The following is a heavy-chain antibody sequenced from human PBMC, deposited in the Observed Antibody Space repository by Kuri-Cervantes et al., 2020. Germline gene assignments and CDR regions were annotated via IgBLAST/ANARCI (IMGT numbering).Heavy chain of an antibody. Sequence: GESLKISCAASGFTFSSYAMHWVRQAPGKGLEWVAVISYDRSNKYYADSVKGRFTISRDNAKNSRYLQMNSLRAEDTAIYYCGRGGAYYADYWGQGTLVTVSS. CDR3: GRGGAYYADY. D-gene: IGHD3-3*01. CDR1: GFTFSSYA. CDR2: ISYDRSNK. J-gene: IGHJ4*02. V-gene: IGHV3-30-3*01.